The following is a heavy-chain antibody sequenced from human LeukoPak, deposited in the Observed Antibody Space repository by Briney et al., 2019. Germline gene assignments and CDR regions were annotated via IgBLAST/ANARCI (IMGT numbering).Heavy chain of an antibody. D-gene: IGHD3-22*01. CDR1: GGSISSSSYY. J-gene: IGHJ4*02. Sequence: SETLSLTCTVSGGSISSSSYYWGWIRQPPGKGLEWIGGIYYSGSTYYNPSLKSRVTISVDTSKNQFSLKLSSVTAADTAVYYCARHNPRYYYDSSGYPDYWGQGTLVTVSS. V-gene: IGHV4-39*01. CDR2: IYYSGST. CDR3: ARHNPRYYYDSSGYPDY.